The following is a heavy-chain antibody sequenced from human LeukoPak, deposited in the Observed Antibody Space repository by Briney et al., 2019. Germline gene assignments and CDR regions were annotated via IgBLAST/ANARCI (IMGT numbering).Heavy chain of an antibody. V-gene: IGHV3-23*01. Sequence: GGSLRLSCAASGFTFSNYAMSWVRQAPGKGLEWVSAIGGSRGNTYYADSVRGRFTISRDSSKNTLYLQMNSLGAEDTAVYYCIRYASGSRYEGAVWGQGTTVTVSS. CDR3: IRYASGSRYEGAV. CDR2: IGGSRGNT. J-gene: IGHJ6*02. D-gene: IGHD3-10*01. CDR1: GFTFSNYA.